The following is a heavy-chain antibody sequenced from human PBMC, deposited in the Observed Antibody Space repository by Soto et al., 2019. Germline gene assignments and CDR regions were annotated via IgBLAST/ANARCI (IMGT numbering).Heavy chain of an antibody. CDR2: MNPNSGNT. CDR1: GYTFTSYD. Sequence: ASVKVSCKASGYTFTSYDINWVRQATGQGLEWMGWMNPNSGNTGYAQKFQGRVTMTRNTSISTAYMELSSLRSEDTAVYYCATLSPYYWLRNVTARDYYYYMDVWGKGTTVTVSS. J-gene: IGHJ6*03. D-gene: IGHD5-12*01. CDR3: ATLSPYYWLRNVTARDYYYYMDV. V-gene: IGHV1-8*01.